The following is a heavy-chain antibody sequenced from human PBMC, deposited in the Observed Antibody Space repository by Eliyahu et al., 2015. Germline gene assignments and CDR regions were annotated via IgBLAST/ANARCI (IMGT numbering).Heavy chain of an antibody. CDR1: GLAFSIYG. CDR3: ASAAGAYDH. V-gene: IGHV3-33*01. CDR2: IWSDGSNK. Sequence: QVQLVESGGGVVQPGRSLRLSCAASGLAFSIYGMHWVRQAPGKGLEWVAVIWSDGSNKYYADSVKGRFTISRDNSKSTVSLQMNNLRGEDTAVYYCASAAGAYDHWGQGTLVTVSS. J-gene: IGHJ4*02. D-gene: IGHD2-15*01.